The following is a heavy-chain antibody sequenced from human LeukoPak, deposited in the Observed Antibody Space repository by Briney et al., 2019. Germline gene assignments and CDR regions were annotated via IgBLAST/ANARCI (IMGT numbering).Heavy chain of an antibody. CDR1: GYSISSGYY. D-gene: IGHD5-18*01. Sequence: PSETLSLTCALSGYSISSGYYWGWIRQPPGQGLEWIGSIYHSGSTYYNPSLKSRVTISVDTSKNQFSLKLSSVTAADTAVYYCARTYSYGYVDYWGQGTLVTVSS. J-gene: IGHJ4*02. CDR3: ARTYSYGYVDY. CDR2: IYHSGST. V-gene: IGHV4-38-2*01.